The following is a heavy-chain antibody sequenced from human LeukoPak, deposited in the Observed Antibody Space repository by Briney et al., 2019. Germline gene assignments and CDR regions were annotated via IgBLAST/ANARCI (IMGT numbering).Heavy chain of an antibody. Sequence: GASVKVSCKASGYTFTSYGISWVRQAPGQGLEWMGWISAYNGNTNYAQKLQGRVTMTTDTSTSIAYMELRSLRSDDTAVYYCAREEGVVVVPAAQPPPHNWFDPWGQGTLVTVSS. V-gene: IGHV1-18*01. CDR1: GYTFTSYG. D-gene: IGHD2-2*01. CDR2: ISAYNGNT. J-gene: IGHJ5*02. CDR3: AREEGVVVVPAAQPPPHNWFDP.